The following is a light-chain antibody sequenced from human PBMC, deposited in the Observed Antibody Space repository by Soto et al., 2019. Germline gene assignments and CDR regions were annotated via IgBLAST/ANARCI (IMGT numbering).Light chain of an antibody. CDR1: QNIRTN. CDR2: VAS. CDR3: QQYNKWPQT. V-gene: IGKV3-15*01. Sequence: EIVMTQSPATLSVSPGERASLSCRASQNIRTNLAWYQLKPGQAPRLLIYVASTRAAGIPARFSGSGSGTEFTLTIDSLQSEDFAIYYCQQYNKWPQTFGQGTKVEIK. J-gene: IGKJ1*01.